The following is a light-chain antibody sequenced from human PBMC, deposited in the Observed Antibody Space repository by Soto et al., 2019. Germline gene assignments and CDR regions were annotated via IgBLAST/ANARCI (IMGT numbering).Light chain of an antibody. Sequence: DIQMTQSPSTLSGSVGDRVTITCRASRSISSWLAWYQQKPGKAPKLLIYDASSLESGVPSRFSGSGSGTEFTLTISSLQPDDFATYYCQQYNSYSRTFGQGTKVDIK. J-gene: IGKJ1*01. CDR3: QQYNSYSRT. V-gene: IGKV1-5*01. CDR1: RSISSW. CDR2: DAS.